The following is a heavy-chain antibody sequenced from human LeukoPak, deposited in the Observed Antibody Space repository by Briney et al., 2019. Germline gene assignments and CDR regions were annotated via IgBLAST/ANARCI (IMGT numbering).Heavy chain of an antibody. CDR3: ARDARGRGLDAFDI. D-gene: IGHD3-16*01. CDR2: IYTNGST. V-gene: IGHV4-4*07. J-gene: IGHJ3*02. Sequence: SETLSLTCTVSGGSISSYYWSWIRQPAGKGLEWIGRIYTNGSTNYNPSLKSRVTISVDRSKNQFSLKLSSVTAADTAVYYCARDARGRGLDAFDIWGQGTMVTVSS. CDR1: GGSISSYY.